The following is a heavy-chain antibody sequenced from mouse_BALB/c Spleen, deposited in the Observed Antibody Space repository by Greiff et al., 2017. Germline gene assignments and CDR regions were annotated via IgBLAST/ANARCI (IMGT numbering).Heavy chain of an antibody. CDR2: IDPSDSYT. CDR3: AREGGERRYAMDY. Sequence: QVHVKQPGAELVKPGASVKLSCKASGYTFTSYWMHWVKQRPGQGLEWIGEIDPSDSYTNYNQKFKGKATLTVDKSSSTAYMQLSSLTSEDSAVYYCAREGGERRYAMDYWGQGTSVTVSS. D-gene: IGHD2-12*01. J-gene: IGHJ4*01. V-gene: IGHV1-69*02. CDR1: GYTFTSYW.